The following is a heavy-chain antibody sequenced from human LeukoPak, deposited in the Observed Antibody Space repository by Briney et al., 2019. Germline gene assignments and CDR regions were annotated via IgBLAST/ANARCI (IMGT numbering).Heavy chain of an antibody. CDR2: ISSSSSYI. D-gene: IGHD4-23*01. J-gene: IGHJ3*02. CDR1: GLTFSSYW. V-gene: IGHV3-21*01. CDR3: ARGAVANPQDAFDI. Sequence: PGGSLRLSCAVSGLTFSSYWMTWVRQAPGKGLEWVSSISSSSSYIYYADSVKGRFTISRDNAKNSLYLQMNSLRAEDTAVYYCARGAVANPQDAFDIWGQGTMVTVSS.